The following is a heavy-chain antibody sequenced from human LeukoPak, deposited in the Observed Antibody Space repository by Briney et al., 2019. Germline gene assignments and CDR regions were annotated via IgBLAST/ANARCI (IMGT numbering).Heavy chain of an antibody. V-gene: IGHV4-38-2*02. CDR3: ARDPALTFNWFDP. D-gene: IGHD2-21*02. CDR2: IYNSGTT. J-gene: IGHJ5*02. Sequence: KPSETLSLTCGVSGYSISSGHYWARIRQPPGKGLEWIASIYNSGTTYSNPSLQSRISLSVDTSKNQFSLNVSSVTAADTAVYYCARDPALTFNWFDPWGQGTLVTVSS. CDR1: GYSISSGHY.